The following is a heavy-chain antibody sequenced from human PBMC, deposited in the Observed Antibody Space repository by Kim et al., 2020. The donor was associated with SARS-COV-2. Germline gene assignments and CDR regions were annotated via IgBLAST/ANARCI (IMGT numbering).Heavy chain of an antibody. V-gene: IGHV5-51*01. D-gene: IGHD2-2*03. CDR1: GYSFTSYW. CDR2: IYPGYSDT. J-gene: IGHJ5*02. Sequence: GESLKISCKGSGYSFTSYWIGWVRQMPGKGLEWMGIIYPGYSDTRYSPSFQGQVTISADKSISTAYLQWSSLKASDTAMYYCARHSVVEIVVVAAALEVNWIDTWGQGTPVTVSS. CDR3: ARHSVVEIVVVAAALEVNWIDT.